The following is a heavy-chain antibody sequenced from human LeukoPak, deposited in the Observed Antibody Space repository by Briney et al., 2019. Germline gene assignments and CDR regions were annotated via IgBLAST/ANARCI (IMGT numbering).Heavy chain of an antibody. CDR2: IWYDGSNK. Sequence: GVSLRLSCAASGFTFSSYGMHWVRQAPGKGLEWVAVIWYDGSNKYYADSVKGRFTISRDNSKNTLYLQMNSLRAEDTAVYYCARDRIAVAGTYHYFDYWGQGTLVTVSS. CDR3: ARDRIAVAGTYHYFDY. J-gene: IGHJ4*02. CDR1: GFTFSSYG. V-gene: IGHV3-33*01. D-gene: IGHD6-19*01.